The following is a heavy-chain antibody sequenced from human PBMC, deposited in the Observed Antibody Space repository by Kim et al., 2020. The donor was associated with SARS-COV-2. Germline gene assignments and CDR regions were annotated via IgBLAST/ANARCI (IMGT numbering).Heavy chain of an antibody. Sequence: DSVKRRFTISRDNAKNSLYQQMNSLRAEDTAVYYCARAYYGAKRGGAFDIWGQGTMVTVSS. V-gene: IGHV3-21*01. D-gene: IGHD4-17*01. CDR3: ARAYYGAKRGGAFDI. J-gene: IGHJ3*02.